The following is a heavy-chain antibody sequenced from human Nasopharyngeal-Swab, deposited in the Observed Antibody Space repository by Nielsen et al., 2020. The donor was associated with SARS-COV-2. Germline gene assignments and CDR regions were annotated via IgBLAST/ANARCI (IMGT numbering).Heavy chain of an antibody. CDR3: AREQLVDLDY. Sequence: GESLKISCAASGFTFSSYGMHWVRQAPGKGLEWVAVIWYDGSNKYYADSVKGRFTISRDNSKNTLYLQMNSLRAEDTAVYYCAREQLVDLDYWGQGTLVTVSS. V-gene: IGHV3-33*01. D-gene: IGHD6-13*01. CDR2: IWYDGSNK. J-gene: IGHJ4*02. CDR1: GFTFSSYG.